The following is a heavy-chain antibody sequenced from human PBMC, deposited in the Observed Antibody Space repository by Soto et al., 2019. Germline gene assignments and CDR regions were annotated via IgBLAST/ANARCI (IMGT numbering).Heavy chain of an antibody. CDR2: IIPILGTA. D-gene: IGHD3-10*01. J-gene: IGHJ6*02. V-gene: IGHV1-69*13. Sequence: ASVKVSCKASGGTFSSYAISWVRRATGQGLDWMGGIIPILGTANYAQKFQGRVTITADESTSTAYMELSSLRSEDTAVYYCARTHYYGSGSYYRDDYYGMDVWGQGTTVTVSS. CDR1: GGTFSSYA. CDR3: ARTHYYGSGSYYRDDYYGMDV.